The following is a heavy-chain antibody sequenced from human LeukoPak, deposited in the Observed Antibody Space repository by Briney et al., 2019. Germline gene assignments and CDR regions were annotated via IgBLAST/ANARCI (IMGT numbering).Heavy chain of an antibody. D-gene: IGHD1-14*01. Sequence: SVKVSCKASGGTFSSYAISWVRQAPGQGLEWMGGIIPIFGTANYAQKFQGRVTITTDESTSTAYMELSSLRSEDTAVYYCARGITGTTGWFDPWGQGTLVTVSS. CDR2: IIPIFGTA. CDR1: GGTFSSYA. CDR3: ARGITGTTGWFDP. V-gene: IGHV1-69*05. J-gene: IGHJ5*02.